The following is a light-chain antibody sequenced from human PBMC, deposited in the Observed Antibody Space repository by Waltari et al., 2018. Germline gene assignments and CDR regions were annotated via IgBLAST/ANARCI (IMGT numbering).Light chain of an antibody. CDR2: TDR. CDR1: TLPKNY. J-gene: IGLJ3*02. CDR3: QSADTTWV. V-gene: IGLV3-25*03. Sequence: SYELTQPPSVSVSPGQTARITCSGDTLPKNYAYWYQQNPGQAPVVVIYTDRGRPSGIPERFSGSSSGTTVTLTISRGQAEDEADYYCQSADTTWVFGGGTKLTVL.